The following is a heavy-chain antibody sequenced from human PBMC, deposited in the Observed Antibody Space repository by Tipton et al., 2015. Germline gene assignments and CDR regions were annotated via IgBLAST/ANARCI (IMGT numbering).Heavy chain of an antibody. D-gene: IGHD6-13*01. CDR1: GFIFSDYS. V-gene: IGHV3-48*04. Sequence: SLRLSCAASGFIFSDYSVNWVRQAPGKGLEWVSYISSSGSPIYYADSVKGRFTISRDNAKNSLYLQMSSLRAEDTAVFYCARDGSRGSSSGGMDVWGQGTTVTVSS. J-gene: IGHJ6*02. CDR3: ARDGSRGSSSGGMDV. CDR2: ISSSGSPI.